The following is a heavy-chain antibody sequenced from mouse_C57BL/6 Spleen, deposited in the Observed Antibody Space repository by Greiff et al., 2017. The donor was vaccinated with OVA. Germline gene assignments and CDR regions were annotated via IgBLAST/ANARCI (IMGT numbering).Heavy chain of an antibody. D-gene: IGHD1-1*01. CDR1: GYTFTSYW. CDR2: IYPSDSET. V-gene: IGHV1-61*01. CDR3: ARPSYYGSSYWYFDV. Sequence: QVQLQQPGAELVRPGSSVKLSCKASGYTFTSYWMDWVKQRPGQGLEWIGNIYPSDSETHYNQKFKDKATLTVDKSSSTAYMQLSSLTSEDSAVYYCARPSYYGSSYWYFDVWGTGTTVTVAS. J-gene: IGHJ1*03.